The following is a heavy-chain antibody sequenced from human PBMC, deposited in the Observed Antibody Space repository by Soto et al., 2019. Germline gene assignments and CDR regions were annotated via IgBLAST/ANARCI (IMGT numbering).Heavy chain of an antibody. CDR2: IYWDDDK. CDR1: GFSLSTSGVG. J-gene: IGHJ1*01. CDR3: AHVVVTGILRVAEYFQH. Sequence: QITLKESGPTLVKPTQTLTLTCTFSGFSLSTSGVGVGWIRQPPGKALEWLALIYWDDDKRYSPSLKSRLTITKDTSKNQVVLTMTNMDPVDTATYYCAHVVVTGILRVAEYFQHWGQGTLVTVSS. D-gene: IGHD2-21*02. V-gene: IGHV2-5*02.